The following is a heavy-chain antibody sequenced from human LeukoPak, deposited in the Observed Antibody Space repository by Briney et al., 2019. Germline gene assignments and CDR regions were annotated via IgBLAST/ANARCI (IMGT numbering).Heavy chain of an antibody. D-gene: IGHD3-22*01. CDR3: ARDQDSSGRNWFDP. J-gene: IGHJ5*02. CDR1: GYTFTSYG. V-gene: IGHV1-18*01. CDR2: ISAYNGNT. Sequence: ASVKVSCKASGYTFTSYGISWVRQAPGQGLEWMGWISAYNGNTNYAQKFQGRVTMTTDTSTSTAYMELRSLRSDDTAVYYCARDQDSSGRNWFDPWGQGTLVTVSS.